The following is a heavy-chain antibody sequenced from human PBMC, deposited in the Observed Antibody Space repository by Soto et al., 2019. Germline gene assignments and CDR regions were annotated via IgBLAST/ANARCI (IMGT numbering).Heavy chain of an antibody. CDR1: GGSISTSSCY. V-gene: IGHV4-39*01. CDR3: ARVSSPGHYNWFDP. CDR2: IYYSGST. Sequence: SETLSLTCAVSGGSISTSSCYWGWIRQPPGKGLEWIGTIYYSGSTYYNPSLKSRIPISVDTSKNQFSLRLSSVTATDTAVYYCARVSSPGHYNWFDPWGQGTLVTVSS. J-gene: IGHJ5*02. D-gene: IGHD6-13*01.